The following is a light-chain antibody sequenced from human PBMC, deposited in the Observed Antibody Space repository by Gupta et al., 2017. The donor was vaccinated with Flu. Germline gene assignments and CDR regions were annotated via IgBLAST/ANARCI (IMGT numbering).Light chain of an antibody. Sequence: DIQMTPSPSSLSASVGDRVTITCQARQDISNYLNWYQQKPGKAPKLLIYDATNLEKGVPSRFSGSGSGTDFTFTISSLQPEDIATYYCQQYDNLPLTFGGGTKVEIK. CDR1: QDISNY. CDR3: QQYDNLPLT. J-gene: IGKJ4*01. CDR2: DAT. V-gene: IGKV1-33*01.